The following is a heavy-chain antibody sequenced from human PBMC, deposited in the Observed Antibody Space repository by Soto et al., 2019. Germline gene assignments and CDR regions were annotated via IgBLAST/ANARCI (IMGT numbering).Heavy chain of an antibody. CDR2: IVPILGIA. D-gene: IGHD2-21*02. Sequence: QVQLVQSGAEVKKPGSSVKVSCKASGGTFSSYTISWVRQAPGQGLEWMGRIVPILGIANYAQKFQGRVWITVYENTITAKRMWSWLRTEDKAMYCCTQVRRGGDCYSGKPYYSDCWGQGALVSVSS. J-gene: IGHJ4*02. CDR1: GGTFSSYT. V-gene: IGHV1-69*02. CDR3: TQVRRGGDCYSGKPYYSDC.